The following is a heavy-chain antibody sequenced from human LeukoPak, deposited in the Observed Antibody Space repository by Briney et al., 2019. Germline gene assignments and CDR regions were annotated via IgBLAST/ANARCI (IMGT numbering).Heavy chain of an antibody. D-gene: IGHD3-3*01. J-gene: IGHJ4*02. CDR2: ISPSGSTI. V-gene: IGHV3-48*03. CDR3: ARGTIFGVAAY. Sequence: GGSLRLSCVASGFTFNSYEMNWVRQAPGKGLEWVSYISPSGSTIYYADSVKGRFTISRDNAKNSLYLQMNSLRTEDTAVYYCARGTIFGVAAYWGQGTLVTVSS. CDR1: GFTFNSYE.